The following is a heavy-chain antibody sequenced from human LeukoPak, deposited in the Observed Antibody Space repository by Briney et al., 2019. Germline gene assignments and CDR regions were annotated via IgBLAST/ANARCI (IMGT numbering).Heavy chain of an antibody. J-gene: IGHJ4*02. Sequence: SVKVSCKASVGTFSSYAISWVRQAPGQGLEWMGGIIPIFGTANYAQKFQGRVTITADESTSTAYMELSSLRSEDTAVYYCARDLSTVGSGSYSFDYRGQGTLVTVSS. D-gene: IGHD3-10*01. CDR1: VGTFSSYA. CDR2: IIPIFGTA. CDR3: ARDLSTVGSGSYSFDY. V-gene: IGHV1-69*13.